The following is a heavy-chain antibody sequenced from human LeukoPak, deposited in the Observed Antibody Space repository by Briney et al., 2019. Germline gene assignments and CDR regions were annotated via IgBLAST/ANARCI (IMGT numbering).Heavy chain of an antibody. CDR3: ARRGGAHDYGDFYFDY. V-gene: IGHV4-39*01. CDR2: IYYSGIT. J-gene: IGHJ4*02. CDR1: GGSISSSSYY. D-gene: IGHD4-17*01. Sequence: SETLSLTCTVSGGSISSSSYYWGWVRRPRGEGVEWNGSIYYSGITYYNPYLKSRLTRSEDTSKNHFSMKLSSVTAADTALYYCARRGGAHDYGDFYFDYWGQGTLVTVSS.